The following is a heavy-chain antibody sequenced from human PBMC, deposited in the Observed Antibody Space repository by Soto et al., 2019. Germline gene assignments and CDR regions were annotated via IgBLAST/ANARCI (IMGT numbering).Heavy chain of an antibody. J-gene: IGHJ4*02. V-gene: IGHV3-30*04. CDR3: GSSDSQGEIDY. CDR1: GFTLSDYT. CDR2: ISYDGRNK. D-gene: IGHD5-18*01. Sequence: PGGSLRLSCAASGFTLSDYTIHWARQAPGKGLEWVAVISYDGRNKYYADSVKGRFTISRDNSKNTLYLQMNGLSVEDTAIYYCGSSDSQGEIDYWGQGTLVTVSS.